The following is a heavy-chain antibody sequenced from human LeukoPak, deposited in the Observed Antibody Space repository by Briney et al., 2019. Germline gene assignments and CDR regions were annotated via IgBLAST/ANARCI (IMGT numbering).Heavy chain of an antibody. CDR3: ARGSSIAARQGFN. CDR2: INPNSGGT. Sequence: ASVKVSCKASGYTFTSYGISWVRQAPGQGLEWMGWINPNSGGTNYAQKFQGRVTMTRDTSISTAYMELSRLRSDDTAVYYCARGSSIAARQGFNWGQGTLVTVSS. J-gene: IGHJ4*02. CDR1: GYTFTSYG. V-gene: IGHV1-2*02. D-gene: IGHD6-6*01.